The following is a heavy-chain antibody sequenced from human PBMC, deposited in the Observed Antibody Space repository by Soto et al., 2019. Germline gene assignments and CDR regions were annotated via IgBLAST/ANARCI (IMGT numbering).Heavy chain of an antibody. CDR1: GFRFDDYN. CDR2: ITWNGGNS. Sequence: GGSLRLSCAASGFRFDDYNIHWVRQAPGKGLEWVSLITWNGGNSYYADSVKGRFTISRDGTTESVSLQMTSLKREDTGLYFCARETLSYGSALDVWGQGTTVTVS. D-gene: IGHD3-16*01. J-gene: IGHJ6*02. CDR3: ARETLSYGSALDV. V-gene: IGHV3-43*01.